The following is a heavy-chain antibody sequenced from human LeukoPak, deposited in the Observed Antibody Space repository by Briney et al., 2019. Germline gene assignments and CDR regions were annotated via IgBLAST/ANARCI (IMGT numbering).Heavy chain of an antibody. Sequence: ASVKVSFKASGYTFTSYGISWVRQAPGQGLEWMGWISAYNGNTNYAQKLQGRVTMTTDTSTSTAYMELRSLRSDDTAVYYCARGSRYFDWTPKKNWFDPWGQGTLVTVSS. J-gene: IGHJ5*02. V-gene: IGHV1-18*01. CDR2: ISAYNGNT. D-gene: IGHD3-9*01. CDR3: ARGSRYFDWTPKKNWFDP. CDR1: GYTFTSYG.